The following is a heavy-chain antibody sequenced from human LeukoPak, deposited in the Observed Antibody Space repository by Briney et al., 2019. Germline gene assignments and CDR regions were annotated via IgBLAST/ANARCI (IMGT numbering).Heavy chain of an antibody. CDR1: GGSISSSSYY. V-gene: IGHV4-61*02. CDR2: IYTSGST. J-gene: IGHJ5*02. Sequence: SETLSLTCTVSGGSISSSSYYWSWIRQPAGKGLEWIGRIYTSGSTNYNSSLKSRVTISFDTSNKQFSLKLSSVTAADTAVYYCARVDGSCSGGSCPSGNWFDPWGQGILVTVSS. D-gene: IGHD2-15*01. CDR3: ARVDGSCSGGSCPSGNWFDP.